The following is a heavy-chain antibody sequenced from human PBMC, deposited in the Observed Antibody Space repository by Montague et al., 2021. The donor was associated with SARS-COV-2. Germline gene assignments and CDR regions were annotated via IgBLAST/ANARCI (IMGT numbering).Heavy chain of an antibody. CDR3: TKDLKDLGY. CDR1: GLSFSDYA. Sequence: SLRLSCAASGLSFSDYAMSWVRQAPGKGLEWVSVIFAGGHYTYYADSVKGRFIISRDDSQNTLYLQMNSLRVEDTALYYCTKDLKDLGYWGQGTLVTVSS. CDR2: IFAGGHYT. J-gene: IGHJ4*02. V-gene: IGHV3-23*03.